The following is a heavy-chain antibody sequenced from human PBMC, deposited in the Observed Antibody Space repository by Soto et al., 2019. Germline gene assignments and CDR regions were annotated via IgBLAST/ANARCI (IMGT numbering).Heavy chain of an antibody. Sequence: QVQLVESGGGVVQPGRSLRLSCAASGFTFSSYGMHWVRQAPGKGLEWVAVISYDGSNKYYADSVKGRFTISRDNSKNTLYLQMNSLRAEDTAVYYCAKDWRAPLLSYGDYELYYYYYGMDVWGQGTTVTVSS. CDR3: AKDWRAPLLSYGDYELYYYYYGMDV. CDR1: GFTFSSYG. J-gene: IGHJ6*02. D-gene: IGHD4-17*01. CDR2: ISYDGSNK. V-gene: IGHV3-30*18.